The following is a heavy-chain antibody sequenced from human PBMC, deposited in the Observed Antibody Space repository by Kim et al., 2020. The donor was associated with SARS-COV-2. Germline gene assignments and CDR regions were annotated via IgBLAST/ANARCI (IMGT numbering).Heavy chain of an antibody. CDR3: ARGYCSGGSCDHFDY. CDR2: IGTAGDT. Sequence: GGSLRLSCAASGFTFSSYDMHWVRQATGKGLEWVSAIGTAGDTYYPGSVKGRFTISRENAKNSLYLQMNSLRAGDTAVYYCARGYCSGGSCDHFDYWGQGTLVTVSS. CDR1: GFTFSSYD. D-gene: IGHD2-15*01. J-gene: IGHJ4*02. V-gene: IGHV3-13*01.